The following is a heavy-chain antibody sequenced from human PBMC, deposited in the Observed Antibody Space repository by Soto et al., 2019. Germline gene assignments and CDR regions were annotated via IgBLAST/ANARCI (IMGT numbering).Heavy chain of an antibody. J-gene: IGHJ4*02. CDR2: ISGSVGST. Sequence: EVQLLESGGGLVQPGGSLRLSCVGSGFTFSDHGMSWVRQAPGQGLEWVSAISGSVGSTFYADSVKGRFTISRDNSKNTLYLQMNSLRDEDTAVYYGAKDRTIAARNYDEWGQGVLVTVSS. V-gene: IGHV3-23*01. CDR1: GFTFSDHG. CDR3: AKDRTIAARNYDE. D-gene: IGHD6-6*01.